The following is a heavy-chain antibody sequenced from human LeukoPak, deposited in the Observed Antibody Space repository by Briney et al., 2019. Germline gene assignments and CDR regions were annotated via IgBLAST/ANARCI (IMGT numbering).Heavy chain of an antibody. D-gene: IGHD5-18*01. CDR3: ARGGYSYVFDY. V-gene: IGHV3-23*01. CDR1: GFTFSNYA. Sequence: GGSLRLSCAAPGFTFSNYAMSWVRQAPGKGLEWVSAISGSGDSTYYADSVKGRFTISRDNSKNTLYLQMNSLRGEDTAVYYCARGGYSYVFDYWGQGTLVTVSS. CDR2: ISGSGDST. J-gene: IGHJ4*02.